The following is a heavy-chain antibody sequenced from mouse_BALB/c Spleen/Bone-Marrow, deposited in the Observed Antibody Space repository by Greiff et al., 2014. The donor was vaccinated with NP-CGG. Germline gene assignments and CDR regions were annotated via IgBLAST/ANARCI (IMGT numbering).Heavy chain of an antibody. CDR1: GFTFSRSG. J-gene: IGHJ4*01. CDR2: ISSGSSTI. Sequence: VQLQQSGGGLVQPGGSRKLSCAASGFTFSRSGMHWVRQAPEKGLEWVAYISSGSSTIYYADTMKGRFTISRDNPKNTLFLQMTSLRSEDTAMYYCARARSTMITTGAMDYWGQGTSVTVSS. CDR3: ARARSTMITTGAMDY. V-gene: IGHV5-17*02. D-gene: IGHD2-4*01.